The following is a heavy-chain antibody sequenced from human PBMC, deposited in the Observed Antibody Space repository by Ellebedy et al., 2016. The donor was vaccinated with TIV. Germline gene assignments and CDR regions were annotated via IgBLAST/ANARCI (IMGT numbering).Heavy chain of an antibody. CDR2: IDYSVHT. Sequence: MPSETLSLTCSVSGGSISSGGSFWSWIRQHPGGGLEWIGFIDYSVHTFYTPSLKSRVTISVDTSNNQFSLKLNSVTAADTALYYCATGELWWDYWGQGSLVTVSS. J-gene: IGHJ4*02. V-gene: IGHV4-31*03. D-gene: IGHD4/OR15-4a*01. CDR1: GGSISSGGSF. CDR3: ATGELWWDY.